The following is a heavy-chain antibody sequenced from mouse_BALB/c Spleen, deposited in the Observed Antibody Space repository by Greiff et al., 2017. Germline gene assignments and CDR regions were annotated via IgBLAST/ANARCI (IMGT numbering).Heavy chain of an antibody. J-gene: IGHJ3*01. V-gene: IGHV14-4*02. Sequence: EVQLQQSGAELVRSGASVKLSCTASGFNIKDYYMHWVKQRPEQGLEWIGWIDPENGDTEYAPKFQGKATMTADTSSNTAYLQLSSLTSEDTAVYYCNPGPWFAYWGQGTLVTVSA. CDR1: GFNIKDYY. CDR2: IDPENGDT. CDR3: NPGPWFAY.